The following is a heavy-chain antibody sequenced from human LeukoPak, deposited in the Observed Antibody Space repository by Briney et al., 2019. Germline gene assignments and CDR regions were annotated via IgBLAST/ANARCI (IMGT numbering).Heavy chain of an antibody. CDR1: GFTIVNAW. Sequence: PGGSLRLSCAPSGFTIVNAWMNWVRQAPGKGLEWVGRIKSRADGGTTDYAAPVKGRFTISRDGSALYLQMNSLKTEDTAVYYCATVYGGNDIASDIWGQGTTVTVSS. J-gene: IGHJ3*02. D-gene: IGHD1-1*01. CDR3: ATVYGGNDIASDI. V-gene: IGHV3-15*01. CDR2: IKSRADGGTT.